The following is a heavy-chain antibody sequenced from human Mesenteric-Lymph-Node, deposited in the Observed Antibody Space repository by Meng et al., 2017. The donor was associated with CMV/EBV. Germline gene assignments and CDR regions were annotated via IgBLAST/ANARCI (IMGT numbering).Heavy chain of an antibody. CDR3: ARGSSSDILTGYFDY. D-gene: IGHD3-9*01. Sequence: HHAGAGPVKHGCTTSVMCAVTGGSLCGDDSTWIHQSPEKGLEWIGEINHSGSTTYNPSFTSRIIISVDTSTNQISLNMSSVTAADTAVYYCARGSSSDILTGYFDYWGQGALVTVSS. CDR1: GGSLCGDD. CDR2: INHSGST. J-gene: IGHJ4*02. V-gene: IGHV4-34*01.